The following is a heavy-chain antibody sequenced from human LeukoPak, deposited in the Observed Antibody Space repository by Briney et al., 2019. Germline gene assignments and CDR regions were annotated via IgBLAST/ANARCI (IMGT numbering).Heavy chain of an antibody. D-gene: IGHD5-12*01. V-gene: IGHV3-20*04. CDR3: ARDSDSGYADNWFDS. CDR1: GFTFDDYG. CDR2: INWNGGST. J-gene: IGHJ5*01. Sequence: GGSLRLSCAASGFTFDDYGMSWVRQAPGKGLEWVSGINWNGGSTGYADSVKGRFTISRDNAKNSLYLQMNSLRAEGTALYYCARDSDSGYADNWFDSWGQGTLVTVSS.